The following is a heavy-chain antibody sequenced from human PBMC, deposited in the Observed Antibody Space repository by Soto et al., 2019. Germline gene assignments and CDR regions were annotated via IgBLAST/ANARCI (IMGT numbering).Heavy chain of an antibody. D-gene: IGHD2-2*01. CDR2: IYYSGST. CDR3: ARGSNRGSCYLRAV. Sequence: SETLSLTCSVSGGSISSDYWSWIRQPPGKGLEWIGNIYYSGSTNYNPSLKSRVTISVDTSKNQFSLKLSSVTAADTAVYYWARGSNRGSCYLRAVWGKGTTVTVSS. CDR1: GGSISSDY. J-gene: IGHJ6*04. V-gene: IGHV4-59*01.